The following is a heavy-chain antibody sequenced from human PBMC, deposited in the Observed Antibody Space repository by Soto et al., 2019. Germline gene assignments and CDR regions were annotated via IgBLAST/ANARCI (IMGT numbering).Heavy chain of an antibody. J-gene: IGHJ4*02. CDR2: ISFDGSSQ. D-gene: IGHD6-19*01. CDR3: ARDLALACNY. Sequence: GGSLRLSCAASGFTFSDYAIHWVRQTPGKGLEWLAVISFDGSSQYYADPVKGRFTISRDNSKSTLFLQMDSLRPGDTATYYCARDLALACNYWGQGVLVTAPQ. V-gene: IGHV3-30-3*01. CDR1: GFTFSDYA.